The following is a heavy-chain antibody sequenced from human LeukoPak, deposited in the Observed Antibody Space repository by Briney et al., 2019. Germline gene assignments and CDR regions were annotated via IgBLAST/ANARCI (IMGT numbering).Heavy chain of an antibody. CDR3: ARETYTYGSGSYLVYYGMDV. D-gene: IGHD3-10*01. J-gene: IGHJ6*02. CDR1: GGSISSGGYS. V-gene: IGHV4-31*03. CDR2: IYYSGST. Sequence: PSQTLSLTCTVSGGSISSGGYSWSWIRQHPGKGLEWIGYIYYSGSTYYNPSLKSRVTISVDTSKNQFSLKLSSVTAADTAVYYCARETYTYGSGSYLVYYGMDVWGQGTTVTVSS.